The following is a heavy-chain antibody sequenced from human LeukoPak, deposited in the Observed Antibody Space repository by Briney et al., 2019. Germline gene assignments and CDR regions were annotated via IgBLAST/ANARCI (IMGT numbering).Heavy chain of an antibody. CDR2: ISAYNGNT. V-gene: IGHV1-18*01. CDR1: GYTFTSYG. D-gene: IGHD3-22*01. Sequence: GASVKVSCKASGYTFTSYGISWVRQAPGQGLEWMGWISAYNGNTNYAQKLQGRVTMTTVTSTSTAYMELRSLRSDDTAVYYCARDLAYYDSSGYYPSPDYWGQGTLVTVSS. J-gene: IGHJ4*02. CDR3: ARDLAYYDSSGYYPSPDY.